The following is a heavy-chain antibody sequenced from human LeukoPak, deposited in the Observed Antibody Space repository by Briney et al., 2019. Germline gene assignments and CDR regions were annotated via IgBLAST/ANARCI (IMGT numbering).Heavy chain of an antibody. D-gene: IGHD2/OR15-2a*01. J-gene: IGHJ4*02. CDR2: IKSKADGGTT. CDR3: TTDDPVNRS. V-gene: IGHV3-15*01. CDR1: VFTFNNAW. Sequence: KAGGSLRLSCAASVFTFNNAWMSWVRQAPGKGLEWVGRIKSKADGGTTDYAAPVKGRFTISRDDSKNTVYLQMNSLKIEDTAMYYCTTDDPVNRSWGQGTLVTVSS.